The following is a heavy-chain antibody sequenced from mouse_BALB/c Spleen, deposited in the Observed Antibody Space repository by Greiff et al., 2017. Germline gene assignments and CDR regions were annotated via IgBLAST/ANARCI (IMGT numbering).Heavy chain of an antibody. CDR2: IYPSDSYT. V-gene: IGHV1-69*02. Sequence: QVQLQQPGAELVRPGASVKLSCKASGYTFTSYWINWVKQRPGQGLEWIGNIYPSDSYTNYNQKFKDKATLTVDKSSSTAYMQLSSPTSEDSAVYSCTRVALYDGYYEAMDYWGQGTSVTVSS. J-gene: IGHJ4*01. CDR1: GYTFTSYW. D-gene: IGHD2-3*01. CDR3: TRVALYDGYYEAMDY.